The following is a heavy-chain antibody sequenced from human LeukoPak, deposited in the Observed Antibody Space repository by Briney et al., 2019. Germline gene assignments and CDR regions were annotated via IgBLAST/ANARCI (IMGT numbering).Heavy chain of an antibody. J-gene: IGHJ5*02. CDR1: GASISSYYWG. D-gene: IGHD3-22*01. CDR3: AHPNVPDSWFDP. Sequence: TLSLTCTVSGASISSYYWGWIRQPPGKGLEWLALIYWDDDKRYSPSLKSRLTITKDTSKNQVVLTMTNMDPVDTATYYCAHPNVPDSWFDPWGQGTLVTVSS. CDR2: IYWDDDK. V-gene: IGHV2-5*02.